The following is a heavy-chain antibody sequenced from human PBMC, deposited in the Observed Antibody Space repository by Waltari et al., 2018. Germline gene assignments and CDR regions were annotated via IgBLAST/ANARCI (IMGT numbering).Heavy chain of an antibody. J-gene: IGHJ5*02. Sequence: DVQLVESGGGLVKPGGSLRLSCTASGFGFSADNMHWVRQAPGKGLEWVSSISGSGSYIFYADSVKGRFTISRDNAKNSLFLHLNSLRGEDTAVYYCARGQAGTGDWFDPWGQGTLVTVSS. CDR3: ARGQAGTGDWFDP. V-gene: IGHV3-21*01. CDR1: GFGFSADN. D-gene: IGHD6-19*01. CDR2: ISGSGSYI.